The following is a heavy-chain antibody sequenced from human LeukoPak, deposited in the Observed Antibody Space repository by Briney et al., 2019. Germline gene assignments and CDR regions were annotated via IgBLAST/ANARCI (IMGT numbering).Heavy chain of an antibody. CDR1: GFSFSSYN. J-gene: IGHJ4*02. CDR2: ISRSASNI. D-gene: IGHD3-16*01. CDR3: ARDPEGFGATYFDY. Sequence: GGSLRLSCVASGFSFSSYNMNWIRQAPGKGLEWVSSISRSASNIYYADSVKGRFTISRDNAKNSFYLQMNSLRAEDTAVFYCARDPEGFGATYFDYWGQGTLVTVSS. V-gene: IGHV3-21*01.